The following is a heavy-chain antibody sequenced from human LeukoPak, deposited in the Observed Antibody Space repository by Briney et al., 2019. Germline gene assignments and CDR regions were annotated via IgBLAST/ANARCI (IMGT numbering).Heavy chain of an antibody. D-gene: IGHD2-2*03. CDR2: IYYSGST. CDR1: GGSISSGDYY. V-gene: IGHV4-30-4*08. Sequence: SQTLSLTCTVSGGSISSGDYYWSWIRQPPGKGLEWIGYIYYSGSTYYNPSLKSRVTISVDTSKNQFSLKLSSVTAADTAVYYCTRIAGYCSSTSCRAPEADYYYYYMDVWGKGTTITVSS. CDR3: TRIAGYCSSTSCRAPEADYYYYYMDV. J-gene: IGHJ6*03.